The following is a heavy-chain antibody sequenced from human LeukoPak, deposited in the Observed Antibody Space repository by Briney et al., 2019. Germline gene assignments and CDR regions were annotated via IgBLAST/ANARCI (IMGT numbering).Heavy chain of an antibody. CDR2: INPNSGGT. V-gene: IGHV1-2*02. CDR1: GYTFTGYY. CDR3: ARDAPNYDILTGHNRFDY. Sequence: ASVKVSCKASGYTFTGYYMHWVRQAPGQGLEWMGWINPNSGGTNYAQKFQGRVTMTRDTSISTAYMELSRLRSDDTAVYYCARDAPNYDILTGHNRFDYWGQGTLVTVSS. J-gene: IGHJ4*02. D-gene: IGHD3-9*01.